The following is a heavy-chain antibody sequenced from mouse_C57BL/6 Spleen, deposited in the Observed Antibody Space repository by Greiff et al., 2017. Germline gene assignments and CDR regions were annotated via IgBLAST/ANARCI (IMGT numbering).Heavy chain of an antibody. CDR1: GYTFTDYE. CDR2: IDPETGGT. Sequence: VHLVESGAELVRPGASVTLSCKASGYTFTDYEMHWVKQTPVHGLEWIGAIDPETGGTAYNQKFKGKAILTADKSSSTAYMELRSLTSEDSAVSYCTRGGPYYYAMDYWGQGTSGTVSS. J-gene: IGHJ4*01. CDR3: TRGGPYYYAMDY. V-gene: IGHV1-15*01. D-gene: IGHD1-1*02.